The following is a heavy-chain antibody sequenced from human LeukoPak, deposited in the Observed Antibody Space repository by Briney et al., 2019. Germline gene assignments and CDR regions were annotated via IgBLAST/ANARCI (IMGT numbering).Heavy chain of an antibody. CDR3: ARGPHDDPFDY. D-gene: IGHD1-1*01. V-gene: IGHV1-46*01. CDR2: INPSGGST. J-gene: IGHJ4*02. CDR1: GYTFTGYY. Sequence: ASVKVSCKASGYTFTGYYMHWVRQAPGQGLEWMGIINPSGGSTSYARKFQGRVTMTRDTSTSTVYMELSSLRSEDTAVYYCARGPHDDPFDYWGQGTLVTVSS.